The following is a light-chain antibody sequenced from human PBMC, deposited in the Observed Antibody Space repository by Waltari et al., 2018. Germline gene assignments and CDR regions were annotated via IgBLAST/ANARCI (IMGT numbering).Light chain of an antibody. CDR1: SSDIGYYDY. V-gene: IGLV2-14*03. J-gene: IGLJ2*01. CDR3: SSFTSTNTLL. CDR2: DVS. Sequence: QSALTQPASVSGSPGQSITISCTGTSSDIGYYDYVSWYQQHPGKAPKLIIYDVSERPSGVSQRFSFSKSGNTASLTISGLQAEDEADYYCSSFTSTNTLLFGGGTKLTVL.